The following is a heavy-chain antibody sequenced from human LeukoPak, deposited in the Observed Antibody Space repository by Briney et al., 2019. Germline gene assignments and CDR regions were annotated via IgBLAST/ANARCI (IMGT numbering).Heavy chain of an antibody. D-gene: IGHD6-13*01. CDR2: IKQDGSEK. V-gene: IGHV3-7*01. CDR1: GFTFSSYW. J-gene: IGHJ4*02. Sequence: GGSLRLSCAASGFTFSSYWMSWVRQAPGKGLEWVANIKQDGSEKYYVDSVKGRFTISRDNAKNSLYLQMNSLRAEDTAVYYCARGRSRWYSSSWYWGIYFDYWGQGTPVTVSS. CDR3: ARGRSRWYSSSWYWGIYFDY.